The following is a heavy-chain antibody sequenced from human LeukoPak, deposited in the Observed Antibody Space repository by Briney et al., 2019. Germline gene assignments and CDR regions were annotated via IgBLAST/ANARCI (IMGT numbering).Heavy chain of an antibody. CDR2: INPDGSST. D-gene: IGHD2-21*02. V-gene: IGHV3-74*01. Sequence: GGSLRLSCAASGFTLRSYWMHWVRQAPGKGLVWVSRINPDGSSTNYADSVKGRFTISRDNAKNVLYLQMNRLRDGDTAVYYCARDSDWAFDNWGQGTLVTVSS. CDR3: ARDSDWAFDN. CDR1: GFTLRSYW. J-gene: IGHJ4*02.